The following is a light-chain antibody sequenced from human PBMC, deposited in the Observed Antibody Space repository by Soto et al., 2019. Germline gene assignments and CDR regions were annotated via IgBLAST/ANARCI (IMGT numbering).Light chain of an antibody. CDR1: QNTSNW. CDR2: KAS. CDR3: QHDDGFPWT. V-gene: IGKV1-5*03. Sequence: DIQMTPSPSTLSASIGDRVTITCRASQNTSNWLAWYQQKPGKAPKLLIYKASSLEGGVPSRFSGSDSGTEFTLTISSLQPDDFATYYCQHDDGFPWTFGQGTKVEIK. J-gene: IGKJ1*01.